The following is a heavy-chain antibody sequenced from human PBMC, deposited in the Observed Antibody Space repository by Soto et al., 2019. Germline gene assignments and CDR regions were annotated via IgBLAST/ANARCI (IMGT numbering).Heavy chain of an antibody. D-gene: IGHD6-6*01. J-gene: IGHJ4*02. CDR3: VGGSASGVDH. V-gene: IGHV1-46*02. Sequence: ASVKVSCKSSTYTYNTHYIHWVRQAPGQELEWVGVINPSVGSTNYAQKFQGRVTMTRDTSTTTFYMEVTSLTSEDTAVYYCVGGSASGVDHWGQGTLVTVSS. CDR1: TYTYNTHY. CDR2: INPSVGST.